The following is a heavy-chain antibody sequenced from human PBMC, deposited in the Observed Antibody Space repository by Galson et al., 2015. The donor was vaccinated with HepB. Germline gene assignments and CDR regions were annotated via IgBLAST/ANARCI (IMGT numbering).Heavy chain of an antibody. CDR1: GFTFSSYW. CDR2: IKQDGSEK. Sequence: SLRLSCAASGFTFSSYWMSWVRQAPGKGLEWVANIKQDGSEKYSVDSVEGRFTISRDNAKNSLYLQMNSLRAEDTAVYYCARGARGYYDFWSGYSGPGWFDPWGQGTLVTVSS. D-gene: IGHD3-3*01. CDR3: ARGARGYYDFWSGYSGPGWFDP. V-gene: IGHV3-7*01. J-gene: IGHJ5*02.